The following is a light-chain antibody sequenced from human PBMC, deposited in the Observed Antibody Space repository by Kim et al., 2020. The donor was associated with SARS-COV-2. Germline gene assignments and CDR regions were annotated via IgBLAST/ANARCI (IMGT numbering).Light chain of an antibody. V-gene: IGLV4-69*01. J-gene: IGLJ2*01. Sequence: QPVLTQSPFASASLGASVKLTCTLSSGHTNAIAWHQQQPGKGPRYLMKVNSDGSHIKGDGIPDRFSGSRSGAEHYLTISSLQSEDEADYYCQTWDTGIQVFGGGTQLTVL. CDR3: QTWDTGIQV. CDR2: VNSDGSH. CDR1: SGHTNA.